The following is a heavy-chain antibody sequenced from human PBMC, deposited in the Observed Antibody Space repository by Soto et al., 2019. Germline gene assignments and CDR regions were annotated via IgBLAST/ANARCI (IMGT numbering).Heavy chain of an antibody. CDR1: GFTFSSHA. CDR3: ARDARNADYDC. D-gene: IGHD3-16*01. V-gene: IGHV3-48*02. Sequence: EVQLVESGGGLVQPGGSLKLSCAVSGFTFSSHAMNWVRQAPGKGLEWVAYIHGTRSIIYYADSVKGRFTISRDNAKNSLYLQMDSLSDEDTALYYCARDARNADYDCWGQGTLVTVSS. CDR2: IHGTRSII. J-gene: IGHJ4*02.